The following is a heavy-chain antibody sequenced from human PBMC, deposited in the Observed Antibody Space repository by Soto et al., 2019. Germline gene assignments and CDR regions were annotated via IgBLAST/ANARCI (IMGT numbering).Heavy chain of an antibody. CDR3: ARPYCGTNSCHNWFDS. J-gene: IGHJ5*01. Sequence: ASVKVSCKASGYIFTDYDVNWVRQAPGQGLEWMGWINPKSGGIKYAQKFQGRVTMTTGTFITTAYMELSGLRSDDTAVYYCARPYCGTNSCHNWFDSWGQGTLVTVSS. D-gene: IGHD2-2*01. V-gene: IGHV1-2*02. CDR2: INPKSGGI. CDR1: GYIFTDYD.